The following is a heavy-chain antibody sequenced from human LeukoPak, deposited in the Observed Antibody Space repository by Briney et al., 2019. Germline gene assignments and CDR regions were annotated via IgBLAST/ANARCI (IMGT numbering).Heavy chain of an antibody. J-gene: IGHJ6*02. CDR1: GFTFSSYG. CDR2: ISYDGSNK. Sequence: GGSLRLSCAASGFTFSSYGMHWVRQAPGKGLEWVAVISYDGSNKYYADSVKGRFTISRDNSKNTLYLQMNSLRAEDTAVYYCAKGIGYGDYSYYYYGMDVWGQGTTVTVSS. V-gene: IGHV3-30*18. D-gene: IGHD4-17*01. CDR3: AKGIGYGDYSYYYYGMDV.